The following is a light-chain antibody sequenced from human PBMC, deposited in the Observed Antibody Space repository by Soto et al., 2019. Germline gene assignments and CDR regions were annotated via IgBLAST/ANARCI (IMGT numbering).Light chain of an antibody. CDR3: HQTYSTPGT. CDR2: ASS. J-gene: IGKJ1*01. V-gene: IGKV1-39*01. Sequence: DFRLPQSPSSLLPSVGDRVTITSRASQDITNSLNWYQQKSGKAPSLLIYASSTLQTGVPSRFSGSGSGTDFTLSISNLQPEDFAHYFCHQTYSTPGTFGQGTKVDIK. CDR1: QDITNS.